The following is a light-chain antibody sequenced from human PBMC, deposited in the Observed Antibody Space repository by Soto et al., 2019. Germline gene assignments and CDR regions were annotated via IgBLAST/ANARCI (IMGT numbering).Light chain of an antibody. V-gene: IGKV1-5*03. CDR3: HHGSDYSRA. CDR1: QSLTMW. Sequence: DIHMTQSPSTLSASVGDRVTITCRASQSLTMWLAWYQQKPGKAPNLLIYKTSSLESGVRSRFSGSGSGTEITHTSNTPPPDDFATYSCHHGSDYSRAFGQGTKVEVK. J-gene: IGKJ1*01. CDR2: KTS.